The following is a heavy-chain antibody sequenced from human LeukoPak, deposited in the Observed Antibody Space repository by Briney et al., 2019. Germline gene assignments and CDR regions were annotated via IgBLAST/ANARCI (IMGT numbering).Heavy chain of an antibody. CDR2: ISSSGSTI. V-gene: IGHV3-48*03. CDR3: PRIGVGYTYGNGFAS. Sequence: GGSLRLSCAASGFTFSSYEMNWVRQAPGKGLEWVSYISSSGSTIYYADSVKGRFTISRDNAKNSLYLQMNSLKTEDTAVYYCPRIGVGYTYGNGFASWGQGTLVTVSS. CDR1: GFTFSSYE. D-gene: IGHD5-18*01. J-gene: IGHJ4*02.